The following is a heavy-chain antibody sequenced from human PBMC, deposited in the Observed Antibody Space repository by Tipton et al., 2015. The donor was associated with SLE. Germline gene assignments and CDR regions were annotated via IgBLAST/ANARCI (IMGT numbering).Heavy chain of an antibody. V-gene: IGHV3-48*03. Sequence: GSLRLSCAASGFPFSHHDMNWVRQAPGSGLEWISYINGLGTSMYYTEAVKGRFTLSRDNARNSLYLQMHSLRAEDSGLYYCARDVRGESYDVDHFYYYGADVWGQGTTVTVSS. CDR1: GFPFSHHD. D-gene: IGHD3-16*01. CDR3: ARDVRGESYDVDHFYYYGADV. CDR2: INGLGTSM. J-gene: IGHJ6*02.